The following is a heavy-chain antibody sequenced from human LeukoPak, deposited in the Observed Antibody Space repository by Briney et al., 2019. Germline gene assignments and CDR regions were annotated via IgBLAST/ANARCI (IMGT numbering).Heavy chain of an antibody. CDR3: ARDYTLRYFDWLFPEYYYYYGMDV. V-gene: IGHV3-33*01. CDR2: IWYDGSNK. J-gene: IGHJ6*02. Sequence: PGGSLRLSCAASGFTFSSYGMHWVRQAPGKGLEWVAVIWYDGSNKYYADSVKGRFTISRDNSKNTLYLQMNSLRAEDTAVYYCARDYTLRYFDWLFPEYYYYYGMDVWGQGTTVTVS. D-gene: IGHD3-9*01. CDR1: GFTFSSYG.